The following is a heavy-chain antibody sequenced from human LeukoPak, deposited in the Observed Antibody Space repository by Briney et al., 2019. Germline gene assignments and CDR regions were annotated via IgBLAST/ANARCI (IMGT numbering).Heavy chain of an antibody. J-gene: IGHJ3*02. CDR3: ARGGGYSYGTGDAFDI. CDR2: IIPIFGTA. V-gene: IGHV1-69*05. CDR1: GGTFSSYA. D-gene: IGHD5-18*01. Sequence: GASVKVSCKASGGTFSSYAISWVRQAPGQGLEWMGGIIPIFGTANYAQKFQGRVTITTDESTSTAYMELSSLRSEDTAVYYCARGGGYSYGTGDAFDIWGQGTMVTVSS.